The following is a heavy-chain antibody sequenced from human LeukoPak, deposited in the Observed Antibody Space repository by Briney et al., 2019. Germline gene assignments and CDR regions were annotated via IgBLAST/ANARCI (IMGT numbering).Heavy chain of an antibody. Sequence: GGSLRLSCAASGFTFNIYGMNWVRQAPGKGLEWVSGIGGSGSHTYYADSVKGRFTISRDNSKNTMYLHMNSLRAEDTALYFCARDERSIQFNFWGQGTLVTVSP. D-gene: IGHD5-24*01. CDR2: IGGSGSHT. CDR3: ARDERSIQFNF. CDR1: GFTFNIYG. V-gene: IGHV3-23*01. J-gene: IGHJ4*02.